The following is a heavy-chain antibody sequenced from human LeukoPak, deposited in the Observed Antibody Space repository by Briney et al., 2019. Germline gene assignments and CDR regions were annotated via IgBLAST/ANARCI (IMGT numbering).Heavy chain of an antibody. V-gene: IGHV3-23*01. CDR2: ISGSGGST. Sequence: GGSLRLSCAASGFTFSTYAMNWVRQAPGKGLEWVSGISGSGGSTYYADSVKGRFTISRDNSKNTLYLQMNSLRAEDTAVYYCAKGPTSTTGYWGQGTLVTVSS. CDR3: AKGPTSTTGY. J-gene: IGHJ4*02. D-gene: IGHD4-17*01. CDR1: GFTFSTYA.